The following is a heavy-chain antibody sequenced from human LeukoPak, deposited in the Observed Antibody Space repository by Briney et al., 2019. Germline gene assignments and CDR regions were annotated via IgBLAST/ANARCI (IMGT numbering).Heavy chain of an antibody. V-gene: IGHV3-23*01. CDR2: ISGSGDHT. CDR1: RFTFSSYA. J-gene: IGHJ4*02. Sequence: PGGSLRLSCTASRFTFSSYALSWVRQAPGKGLEWVSAISGSGDHTYYADSVKGRFTISRDNSKNTLYLQMNSLRAEDTAVYYCAKDLSSGWSLRNIRCFDYWGQGTLVTVSS. D-gene: IGHD6-19*01. CDR3: AKDLSSGWSLRNIRCFDY.